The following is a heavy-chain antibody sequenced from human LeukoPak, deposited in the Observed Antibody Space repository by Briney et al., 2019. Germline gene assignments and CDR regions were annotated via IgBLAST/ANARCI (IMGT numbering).Heavy chain of an antibody. CDR2: INHSGST. CDR1: GGSISSGSYY. CDR3: ARGQTSVVTAIPYYFDY. D-gene: IGHD2-21*02. Sequence: SETLSLTYTVSGGSISSGSYYWSWIRQSPGKGLEWIAEINHSGSTYYNPSLKSRVTISVDTSKNQFSLKLNSVTAADTAVYYCARGQTSVVTAIPYYFDYWGRGTLVTVSS. V-gene: IGHV4-39*07. J-gene: IGHJ4*02.